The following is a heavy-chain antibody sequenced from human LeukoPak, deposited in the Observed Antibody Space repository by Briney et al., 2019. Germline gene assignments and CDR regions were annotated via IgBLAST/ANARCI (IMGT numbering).Heavy chain of an antibody. Sequence: SETLSLTCTVSGGSISSYYWSWIRQPPGKGLEWIGYIYYSGSTNYNPSLKSRVTISVDTSKNQFSLKLSSVTAADTAVYYCAREGGSKAGAAGFDYWGQGTLVTVSS. CDR2: IYYSGST. V-gene: IGHV4-59*01. CDR1: GGSISSYY. CDR3: AREGGSKAGAAGFDY. D-gene: IGHD1-26*01. J-gene: IGHJ4*02.